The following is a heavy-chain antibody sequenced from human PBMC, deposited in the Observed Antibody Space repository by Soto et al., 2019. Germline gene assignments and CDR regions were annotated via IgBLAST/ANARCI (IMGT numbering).Heavy chain of an antibody. V-gene: IGHV1-18*01. Sequence: ASVKVSCKASGYTFNNYGIHWVRQAPGQGLEWMGWISAYNGNTDYAQRLQGRVTMTTDTSTSTAYMELRSLRSDDTAVYYCARERDDSGRSSVEYFQHWGQGTLVTVSS. CDR3: ARERDDSGRSSVEYFQH. CDR2: ISAYNGNT. D-gene: IGHD6-25*01. CDR1: GYTFNNYG. J-gene: IGHJ1*01.